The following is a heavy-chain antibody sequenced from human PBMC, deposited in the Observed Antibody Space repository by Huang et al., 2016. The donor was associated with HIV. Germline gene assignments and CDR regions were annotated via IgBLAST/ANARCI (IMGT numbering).Heavy chain of an antibody. CDR1: GYGFSSYW. CDR3: ARQVDGFRSHFDF. Sequence: EVLLVQSGAELKEPGESLKISCKASGYGFSSYWIGWGRQKPGKGLEWMGIIYPSDSETKYRPSSDGKVTISADKSTRTAYLQWESLKAPDTAIYFCARQVDGFRSHFDFWGQGTLVSVSS. CDR2: IYPSDSET. D-gene: IGHD5-18*01. V-gene: IGHV5-51*01. J-gene: IGHJ4*02.